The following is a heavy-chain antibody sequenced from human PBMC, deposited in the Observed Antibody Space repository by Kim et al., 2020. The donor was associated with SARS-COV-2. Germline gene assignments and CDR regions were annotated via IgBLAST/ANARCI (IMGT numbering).Heavy chain of an antibody. CDR2: INSDGSST. J-gene: IGHJ6*02. Sequence: GGSLRLSCAASGFTFSSYWMHWVRQAPGKGLVWVSRINSDGSSTSYADSVKGRFTISRDNAKNTLYLQMNSLRAEDTAVYYCASPVVVPATYYYYGMDVWGQGTTATVSS. V-gene: IGHV3-74*01. D-gene: IGHD2-2*01. CDR3: ASPVVVPATYYYYGMDV. CDR1: GFTFSSYW.